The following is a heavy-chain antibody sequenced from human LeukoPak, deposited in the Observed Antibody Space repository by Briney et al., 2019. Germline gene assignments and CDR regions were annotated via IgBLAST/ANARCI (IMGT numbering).Heavy chain of an antibody. J-gene: IGHJ4*02. Sequence: SETLSLTCTVSGGSISSYYWSWIRQPAEKVLEWIGYIYYSGSTNYNPSLKSQVTISVDPSKNQFSRKLSSVTAADTAVYYCARLDGENDFDYWGQGTLVTVSS. CDR3: ARLDGENDFDY. CDR1: GGSISSYY. CDR2: IYYSGST. D-gene: IGHD4-17*01. V-gene: IGHV4-59*08.